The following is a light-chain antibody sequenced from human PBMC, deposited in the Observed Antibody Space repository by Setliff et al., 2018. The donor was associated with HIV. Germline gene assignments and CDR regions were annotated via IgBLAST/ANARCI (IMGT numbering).Light chain of an antibody. CDR2: DVT. CDR3: CSFANSYTSLYV. J-gene: IGLJ1*01. CDR1: GSDVGGYDY. Sequence: QSVLTQPRSVSGSPGQSVTISCTGTGSDVGGYDYVSWYQQHPGKAPKLIVSDVTKRPSGVPNRFSGSKSGNTASLTISGLQAEDVADYYCCSFANSYTSLYVFGTGTKVTVL. V-gene: IGLV2-11*02.